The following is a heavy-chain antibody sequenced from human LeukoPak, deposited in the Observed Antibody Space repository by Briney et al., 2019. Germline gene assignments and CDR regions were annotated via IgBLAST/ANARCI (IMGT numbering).Heavy chain of an antibody. J-gene: IGHJ4*02. D-gene: IGHD3-22*01. CDR2: IYHSGST. CDR3: ARVPSDYYDSSGYAYFDY. V-gene: IGHV4-4*02. CDR1: GGSISSSNW. Sequence: SETLSLNCAVSGGSISSSNWWSWVRQPPGKGLEWIGEIYHSGSTNYNPSLKSRVTISVDKSKNQFSLKLSSVTAADTAVYYCARVPSDYYDSSGYAYFDYWGQGTLVTVSS.